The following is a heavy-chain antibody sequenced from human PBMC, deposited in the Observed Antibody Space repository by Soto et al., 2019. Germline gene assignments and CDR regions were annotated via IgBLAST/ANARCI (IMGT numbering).Heavy chain of an antibody. J-gene: IGHJ4*02. Sequence: ASVKVSCKASGYTFTSYAMHWVRQAPGQRLEWMGWINAGNGNTKYSQKFQGRVTITRDTSASTAYMELSSLRSEDTAVYYCARDMYDILTGYYSGYFDYWGQGTVVTV. V-gene: IGHV1-3*01. CDR1: GYTFTSYA. CDR2: INAGNGNT. CDR3: ARDMYDILTGYYSGYFDY. D-gene: IGHD3-9*01.